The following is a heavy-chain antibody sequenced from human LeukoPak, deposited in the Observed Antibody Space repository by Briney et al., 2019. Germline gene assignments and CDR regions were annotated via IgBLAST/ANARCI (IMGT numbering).Heavy chain of an antibody. CDR3: AKDRGYCSGGSCYYFDY. CDR1: GFTFSNYG. CDR2: ISYDGSNK. Sequence: GGSLRLSCAASGFTFSNYGMHWVRQAPGKGLEWVAVISYDGSNKYYADSVKGRFTISRDNSKNTLYLQMNSLRAEDTAVYYCAKDRGYCSGGSCYYFDYWGQGTLVTVSS. J-gene: IGHJ4*02. D-gene: IGHD2-15*01. V-gene: IGHV3-30*18.